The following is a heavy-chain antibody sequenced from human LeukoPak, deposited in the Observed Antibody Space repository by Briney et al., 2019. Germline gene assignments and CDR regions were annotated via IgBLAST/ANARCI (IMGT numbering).Heavy chain of an antibody. D-gene: IGHD3-16*02. V-gene: IGHV3-48*04. CDR2: ISSSSSTI. CDR1: GYDFSDYS. CDR3: ARPLWFGGVIVMGYPDAFDI. J-gene: IGHJ3*02. Sequence: GGSLRLSCVASGYDFSDYSINWVRQAPGKGLQWVSYISSSSSTIYYADSVKGRFTISRDNAKNSLYLQMNSLRAEDTAVYYCARPLWFGGVIVMGYPDAFDIWGQRTMVTVSS.